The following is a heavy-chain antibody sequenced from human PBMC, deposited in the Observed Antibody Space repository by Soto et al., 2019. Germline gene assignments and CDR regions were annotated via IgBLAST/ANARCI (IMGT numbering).Heavy chain of an antibody. Sequence: QVQLVQSGAEVKKPGASVKISCKASGYTFTSYYMHWVRQAPGQGLEWMGIINPSGGSTNYAQKLQGSVAMTRDTSTCTVYMELNSLRSEDTAVYYCARPPYPGCINAVCYPLDYWGQGNLVTVSS. CDR3: ARPPYPGCINAVCYPLDY. CDR1: GYTFTSYY. V-gene: IGHV1-46*01. D-gene: IGHD2-8*01. CDR2: INPSGGST. J-gene: IGHJ4*02.